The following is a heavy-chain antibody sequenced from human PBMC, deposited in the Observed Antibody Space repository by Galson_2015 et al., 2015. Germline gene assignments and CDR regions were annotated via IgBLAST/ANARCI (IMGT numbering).Heavy chain of an antibody. CDR1: GLSVSSNY. Sequence: SLRLSCAASGLSVSSNYMSWVRQAPGKGLEWVSSIYSGGNTYYADSVKGRFSISRDNSKNTMYLQMNSLRAEDTAVYYCASIPYDYIWGSYPDAFDIWGQGTMVTVSS. J-gene: IGHJ3*02. CDR2: IYSGGNT. CDR3: ASIPYDYIWGSYPDAFDI. D-gene: IGHD3-16*02. V-gene: IGHV3-53*01.